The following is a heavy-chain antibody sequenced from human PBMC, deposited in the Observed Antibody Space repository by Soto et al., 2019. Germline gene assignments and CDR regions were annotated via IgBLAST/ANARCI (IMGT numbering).Heavy chain of an antibody. CDR2: IYYSGST. J-gene: IGHJ4*02. V-gene: IGHV4-30-4*01. CDR3: ARGNLGYSSGWPFDY. CDR1: GGSINSGYYY. D-gene: IGHD6-19*01. Sequence: SETLSLTCTVSGGSINSGYYYWSWIRQPPGKGLEWIGYIYYSGSTYYNPSLKSRVTISADTSKNQFSLKLSSVTAADTAVYYCARGNLGYSSGWPFDYWGQGTLVTVSS.